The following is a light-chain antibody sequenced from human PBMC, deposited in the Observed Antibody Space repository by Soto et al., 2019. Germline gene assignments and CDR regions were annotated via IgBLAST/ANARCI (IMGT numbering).Light chain of an antibody. CDR1: QSISTW. V-gene: IGKV1-5*03. CDR2: KAS. CDR3: QRYNRYWT. Sequence: DIQMTQSPSTVSASVGDRVTITCRASQSISTWLAWYQHKPGEAPKLLIYKASSLESGVPSRFSGSGSGTEFTLTISSLEPDDFTTYYCQRYNRYWTFGQGTKVEVK. J-gene: IGKJ1*01.